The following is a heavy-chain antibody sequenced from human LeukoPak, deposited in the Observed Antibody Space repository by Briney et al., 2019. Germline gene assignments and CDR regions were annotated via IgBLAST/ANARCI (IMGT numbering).Heavy chain of an antibody. D-gene: IGHD2-2*03. CDR2: ISGSGGST. V-gene: IGHV3-23*01. J-gene: IGHJ5*02. CDR3: AKAFGYCSSTSCYFGRFDP. CDR1: GFTFSSYA. Sequence: PGGSLRLSCAASGFTFSSYAMSWVRQAPGKGLEWVSAISGSGGSTYYADSVKGRFTISRDNSENTLYLQMNSLRAEDTAVYYCAKAFGYCSSTSCYFGRFDPWGQGTLVTVSS.